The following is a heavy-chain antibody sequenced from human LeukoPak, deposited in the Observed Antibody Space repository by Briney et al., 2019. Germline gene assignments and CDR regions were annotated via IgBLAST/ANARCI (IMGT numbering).Heavy chain of an antibody. CDR1: GGSISSYY. D-gene: IGHD6-6*01. CDR2: IYYSGST. CDR3: ARVDPDSSSTLEVFDY. J-gene: IGHJ4*02. V-gene: IGHV4-59*01. Sequence: PSETLSLTCSVSGGSISSYYWSWIRQPPGKGLEWIGYIYYSGSTNYNPSLKSRVTISVDTSKNQFSLKLSSVTAADTAVYYCARVDPDSSSTLEVFDYWGQGTLVTVSS.